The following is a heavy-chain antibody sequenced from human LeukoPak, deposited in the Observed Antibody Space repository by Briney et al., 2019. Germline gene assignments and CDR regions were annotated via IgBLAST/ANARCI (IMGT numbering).Heavy chain of an antibody. D-gene: IGHD3-22*01. V-gene: IGHV3-33*01. J-gene: IGHJ4*02. Sequence: GNSLRLSCAASGFTFSSSGMHWVRQAPGKGLEWVAVIWYDGSNRYYADPVKGRFTVSRDNSKNTLYLQMSSLRAEDTAVYYCARAKGVSTGYRPTDYWGQGTLVTVSS. CDR2: IWYDGSNR. CDR1: GFTFSSSG. CDR3: ARAKGVSTGYRPTDY.